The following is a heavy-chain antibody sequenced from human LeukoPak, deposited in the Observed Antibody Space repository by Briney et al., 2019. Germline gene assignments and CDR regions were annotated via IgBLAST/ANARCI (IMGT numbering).Heavy chain of an antibody. CDR2: ISSSSSYI. Sequence: TTGGSLRLSCAASGFTFSSYRMNWVRQAPGKGLEWVSSISSSSSYIYYADSVKGRFTISRDNAKNSLYLQMNSLRAEDTAVYYCARDIVVVVAATPLKYYYYGMDVWGQGTTVTVSS. CDR3: ARDIVVVVAATPLKYYYYGMDV. V-gene: IGHV3-21*01. D-gene: IGHD2-15*01. J-gene: IGHJ6*02. CDR1: GFTFSSYR.